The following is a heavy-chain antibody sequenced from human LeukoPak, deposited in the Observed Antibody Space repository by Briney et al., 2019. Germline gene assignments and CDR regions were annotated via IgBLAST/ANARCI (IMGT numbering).Heavy chain of an antibody. D-gene: IGHD2-2*01. CDR3: VRLPLGYCSSTSCLD. Sequence: ASVKVSFKASGYNFNTYGISCVRQARGRGLEGVGWISSSTGNTKYAQKLQDRVTMTTDTSTSTVYLYLRNLRSDDTAVYYCVRLPLGYCSSTSCLDWGQGTLVTVSS. J-gene: IGHJ4*02. CDR1: GYNFNTYG. CDR2: ISSSTGNT. V-gene: IGHV1-18*01.